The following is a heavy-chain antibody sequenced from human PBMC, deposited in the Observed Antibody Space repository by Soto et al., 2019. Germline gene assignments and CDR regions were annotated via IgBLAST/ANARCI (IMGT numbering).Heavy chain of an antibody. CDR1: GFTFNDFE. CDR3: ARGFARFNS. Sequence: EVQLLESGGGLVQPGGSLRLSCGVSGFTFNDFEMNWVRQAPGKGLEWLAYIDGSGTTKKYADSVRGRFTISRDNPNNSLFLHMRSLSASDTAIDSCARGFARFNS. J-gene: IGHJ5*01. CDR2: IDGSGTTK. V-gene: IGHV3-48*03.